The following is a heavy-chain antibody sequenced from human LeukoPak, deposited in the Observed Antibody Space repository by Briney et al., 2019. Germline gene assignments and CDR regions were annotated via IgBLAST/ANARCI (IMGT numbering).Heavy chain of an antibody. CDR3: GRSIGGYYGNWLDP. J-gene: IGHJ5*02. Sequence: SETLSLTCTVSGGSISSYYWSWLRPPAGKGLEWVGRIYTCGSTNYNPSLKNRFTLQVDTSNNQFALNLASVPAPHTAVYYCGRSIGGYYGNWLDPWGQGTLVTVSS. D-gene: IGHD3-22*01. CDR2: IYTCGST. V-gene: IGHV4-4*07. CDR1: GGSISSYY.